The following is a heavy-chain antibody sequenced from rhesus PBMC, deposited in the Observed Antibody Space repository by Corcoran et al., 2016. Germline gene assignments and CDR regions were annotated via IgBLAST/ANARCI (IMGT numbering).Heavy chain of an antibody. CDR3: SRIMASGSHFDY. Sequence: QAPGKGLEWVSSISTTSNYIFYADSVKGRFTISRDNAKDSLSLQMNSLRVEDTAVYYCSRIMASGSHFDYWGQGVLVTVSS. D-gene: IGHD1-44*02. V-gene: IGHV3S16*01. CDR2: ISTTSNYI. J-gene: IGHJ4*01.